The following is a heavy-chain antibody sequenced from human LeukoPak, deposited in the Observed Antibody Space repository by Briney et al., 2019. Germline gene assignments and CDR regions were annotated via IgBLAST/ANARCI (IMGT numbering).Heavy chain of an antibody. CDR1: GGSISSDSYY. CDR3: VRRAYGSGSYPADY. D-gene: IGHD3-10*01. V-gene: IGHV4-39*01. J-gene: IGHJ4*02. Sequence: PSETLSLTCTVSGGSISSDSYYWGWIRQPPGKGLEGIGSIYYSGSTYYNPSLKSRVTISVDTSKNQFSLKLTSVTAADTSMYYCVRRAYGSGSYPADYWGQGTLVTVSS. CDR2: IYYSGST.